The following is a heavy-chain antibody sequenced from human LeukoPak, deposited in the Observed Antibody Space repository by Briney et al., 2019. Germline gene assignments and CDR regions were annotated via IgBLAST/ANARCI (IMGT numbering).Heavy chain of an antibody. CDR1: GYTFTGYY. Sequence: ASVKVSCKASGYTFTGYYMRWVRQAPGQGLEWMGRINPNSGGTNYAQKFQGRVTMTRDTSISTAYMELSRLRSDDTAVYYCARKSGSINWFDPWGQGTLVTVSS. CDR3: ARKSGSINWFDP. J-gene: IGHJ5*02. V-gene: IGHV1-2*06. CDR2: INPNSGGT. D-gene: IGHD1-26*01.